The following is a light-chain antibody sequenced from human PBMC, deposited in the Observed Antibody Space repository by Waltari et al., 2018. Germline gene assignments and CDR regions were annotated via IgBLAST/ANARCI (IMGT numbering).Light chain of an antibody. J-gene: IGKJ2*01. CDR1: QSVRSGY. V-gene: IGKV3-20*01. Sequence: EIVLTQSPGTLSLSPGERATLSCRASQSVRSGYFAWYQQKPGQAPNLLIYAASSRAAGVPNRFSGSGSGTDFTLTVGRLEPEDFAVYYCHQYGSAPPYTFGQGTRLEIK. CDR3: HQYGSAPPYT. CDR2: AAS.